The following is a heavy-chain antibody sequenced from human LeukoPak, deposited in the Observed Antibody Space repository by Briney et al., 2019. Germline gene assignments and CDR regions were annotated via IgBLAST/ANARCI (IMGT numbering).Heavy chain of an antibody. Sequence: PSETLSLTCAVSGYSISSGYYWGWIRQPPGKGLEWIGSIYHSGSTYYIPSLKSRVTISVDTSKNQFSLKLSSVTAADTAVYYCAREYYGSGSYPADWGQGTLVTVSS. V-gene: IGHV4-38-2*02. J-gene: IGHJ4*02. CDR1: GYSISSGYY. D-gene: IGHD3-10*01. CDR3: AREYYGSGSYPAD. CDR2: IYHSGST.